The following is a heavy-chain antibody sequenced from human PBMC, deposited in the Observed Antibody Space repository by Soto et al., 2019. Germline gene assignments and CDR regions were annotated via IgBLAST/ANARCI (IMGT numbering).Heavy chain of an antibody. CDR1: GFNFSSYT. CDR3: ARDGPLDY. CDR2: ISSTSAYI. Sequence: PGGSLRLSCAASGFNFSSYTINWFRQAPGKGLEWVSSISSTSAYIYYADSLKGRFTVSRDNAKNSVYLQMNSLRAEDTAVYFCARDGPLDYWGQGTLVTVSS. J-gene: IGHJ4*02. V-gene: IGHV3-21*01.